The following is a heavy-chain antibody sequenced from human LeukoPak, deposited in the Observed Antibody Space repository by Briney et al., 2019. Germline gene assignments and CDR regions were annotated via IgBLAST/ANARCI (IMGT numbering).Heavy chain of an antibody. V-gene: IGHV4-4*07. CDR2: IHTSGST. CDR3: ARVFPDPGPMGSVDY. D-gene: IGHD1-1*01. CDR1: GGYISSYY. Sequence: PSETLSLTCTVSGGYISSYYWSWIRQPAGKGLEWIGRIHTSGSTDYNPSLKSRVTMSIDTSRTRFSLRLSSVTAADTAVYYCARVFPDPGPMGSVDYWGQGTLVTVSS. J-gene: IGHJ4*02.